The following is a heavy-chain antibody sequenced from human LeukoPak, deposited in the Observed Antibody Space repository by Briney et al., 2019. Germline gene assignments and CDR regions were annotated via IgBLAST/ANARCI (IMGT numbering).Heavy chain of an antibody. D-gene: IGHD2-2*02. J-gene: IGHJ5*02. CDR3: ATETAGCSSTSCYTRDKNWFDP. CDR1: GYTLTELS. CDR2: FDPEDGET. V-gene: IGHV1-24*01. Sequence: ASVKVSCKVSGYTLTELSMHWVRQAPGKGLEWMGGFDPEDGETIYAQKFQGRVTMTEDTSTDTAYMELSSLRSEDTAVYYCATETAGCSSTSCYTRDKNWFDPWGQGTLVTVSS.